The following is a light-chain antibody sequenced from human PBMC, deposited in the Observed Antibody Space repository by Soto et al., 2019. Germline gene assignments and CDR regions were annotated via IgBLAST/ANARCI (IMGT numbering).Light chain of an antibody. V-gene: IGKV3-15*01. CDR3: QQYNNWPLT. CDR2: GAS. Sequence: DIVMTPSPATLSVSPGERATLSCRASQSVSSNLAWYQQKPGQAPRLLIYGASTRATGIPARFSGSGSGTEVTLTISSLQSEDFAVYYCQQYNNWPLTFGGGTKVEIK. J-gene: IGKJ4*01. CDR1: QSVSSN.